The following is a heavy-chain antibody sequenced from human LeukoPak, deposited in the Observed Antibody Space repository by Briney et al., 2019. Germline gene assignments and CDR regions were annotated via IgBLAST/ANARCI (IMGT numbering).Heavy chain of an antibody. CDR3: ARSESSSWSE. CDR1: GATFSSCA. CDR2: IIPIFGTA. V-gene: IGHV1-69*06. Sequence: SVTVSCKASGATFSSCAISWVRQAPGQGLEWMGGIIPIFGTANYAQKFQGRVTITADKSTSTDYMELSSLRSEDTAVYYCARSESSSWSEWGQGTLVSVS. J-gene: IGHJ4*02. D-gene: IGHD6-13*01.